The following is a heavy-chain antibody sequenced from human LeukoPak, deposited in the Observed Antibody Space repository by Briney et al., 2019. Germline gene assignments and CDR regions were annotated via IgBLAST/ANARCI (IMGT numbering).Heavy chain of an antibody. CDR2: IIPIFGTA. D-gene: IGHD3-10*01. J-gene: IGHJ6*03. CDR3: ARIYYRRSDYHYYYMDV. V-gene: IGHV1-69*05. Sequence: SVKVSCKASGGTFSSYAISWVGQAPGQGLEWMGRIIPIFGTANYAQKFQGRVTITTDESTSTAYMELSSLRSEDTAVYYCARIYYRRSDYHYYYMDVWGEGTTVTVSS. CDR1: GGTFSSYA.